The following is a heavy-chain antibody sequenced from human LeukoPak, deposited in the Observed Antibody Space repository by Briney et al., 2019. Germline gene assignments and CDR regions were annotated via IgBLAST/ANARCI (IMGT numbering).Heavy chain of an antibody. CDR2: MYTSGSS. CDR1: GGSINNYY. V-gene: IGHV4-4*07. Sequence: ASETLSLTCTVSGGSINNYYWSWIRKPAGKGLEWIGRMYTSGSSNYNPSLKSRVTMSVDTSKNQFSLRLNSVTAADTAVYYCARDLAQTPWDYWGQGTLVTVSA. CDR3: ARDLAQTPWDY. J-gene: IGHJ4*02.